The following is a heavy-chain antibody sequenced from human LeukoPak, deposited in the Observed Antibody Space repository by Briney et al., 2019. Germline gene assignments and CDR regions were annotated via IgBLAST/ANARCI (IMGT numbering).Heavy chain of an antibody. J-gene: IGHJ6*04. D-gene: IGHD3-10*01. CDR3: ARVYPAAGYHGVDF. CDR1: GFIFSDHY. Sequence: KPGGSLRLSCAASGFIFSDHYMDWVRQAPGKGLEWVGRIRNKPNSYTTEYAASVKGRVTISRDDSKNSLYLQMNSLKTEDTGVYYCARVYPAAGYHGVDFGGKGPTVPVSS. V-gene: IGHV3-72*01. CDR2: IRNKPNSYTT.